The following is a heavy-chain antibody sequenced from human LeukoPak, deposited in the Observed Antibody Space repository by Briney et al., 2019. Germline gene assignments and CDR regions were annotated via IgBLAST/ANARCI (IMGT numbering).Heavy chain of an antibody. CDR3: AREAHSGYDGGYAFDI. D-gene: IGHD5-12*01. CDR2: IYYSGST. J-gene: IGHJ3*02. V-gene: IGHV4-59*01. Sequence: PSETLSLTCTVSGGSISSYYWSWIRQPPGKGLEWIGYIYYSGSTNYNPSLKSRVTISVDTTKNQFSLKLSSVTAADTAVYYCAREAHSGYDGGYAFDIWGQGTMVTVSS. CDR1: GGSISSYY.